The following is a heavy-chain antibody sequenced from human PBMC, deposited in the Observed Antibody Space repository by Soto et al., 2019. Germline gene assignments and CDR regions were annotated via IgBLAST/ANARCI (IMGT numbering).Heavy chain of an antibody. V-gene: IGHV4-30-2*01. CDR2: IYQSGST. J-gene: IGHJ3*01. CDR3: AGAYNIDAFDV. Sequence: QLQLQESGSGLVKPSPTLSLTCVVSGGSISSGGYSWSWIRHRPGKGLEWIGNIYQSGSTHYNPSLRSGVTISVARSKNQFSLRLSSVTAADTACYHCAGAYNIDAFDVWGRGTLVTVSS. D-gene: IGHD5-18*01. CDR1: GGSISSGGYS.